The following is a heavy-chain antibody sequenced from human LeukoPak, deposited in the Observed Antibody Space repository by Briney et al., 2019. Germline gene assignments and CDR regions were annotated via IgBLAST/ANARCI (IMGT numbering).Heavy chain of an antibody. J-gene: IGHJ4*02. V-gene: IGHV3-48*01. Sequence: PGGSLRLSCAASGFTFSSYAMSWVRQAPGKGLEWVSYISSSSSTIYYADSVKGRFTISRDNAKNSLYLQMNSLRAEDTAVYYCARDLGYCGGDCLYWGQGTLVTVSS. CDR2: ISSSSSTI. D-gene: IGHD2-21*01. CDR1: GFTFSSYA. CDR3: ARDLGYCGGDCLY.